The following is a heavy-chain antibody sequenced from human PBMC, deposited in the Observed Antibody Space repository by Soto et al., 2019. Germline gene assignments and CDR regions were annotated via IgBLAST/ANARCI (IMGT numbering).Heavy chain of an antibody. D-gene: IGHD2-8*01. Sequence: GGSLRLSCAASGFTFDSPYSHGMSWVRQSPGKGPEWVSTISSSGANTHYAESVKGRFTISKDASRNTVHLHMNSLRAEDTATYFCVSWVSAHFEYWGHGTPVTVSS. V-gene: IGHV3-23*01. J-gene: IGHJ4*01. CDR2: ISSSGANT. CDR1: GFTFDSPYSHG. CDR3: VSWVSAHFEY.